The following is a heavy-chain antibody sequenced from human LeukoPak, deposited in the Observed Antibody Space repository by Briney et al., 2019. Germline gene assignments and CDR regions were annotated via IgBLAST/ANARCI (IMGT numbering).Heavy chain of an antibody. J-gene: IGHJ4*02. CDR2: ISGSSGST. CDR3: AKGSMFSMAAFDY. Sequence: ETLSLTCTVSGGSISSYYWSWIRQPPGKGLEWVSTISGSSGSTYYADSVKGRFTISRNNSKNTLSLQMNSLRAEDTAVYFCAKGSMFSMAAFDYWGQGALVTVSS. V-gene: IGHV3-23*01. D-gene: IGHD3-10*02. CDR1: GGSISSYY.